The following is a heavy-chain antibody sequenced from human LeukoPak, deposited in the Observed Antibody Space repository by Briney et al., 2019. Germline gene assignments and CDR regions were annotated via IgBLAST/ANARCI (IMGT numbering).Heavy chain of an antibody. Sequence: SETLSLTCTVSGYSISSGYYWGWIRQPPGQGLEWIGSIYHSGSTYYNPSLKSRVTISVDTSKNQFSLKLSSVTAADTAVYYCARDSYYYGSGDYYMDVWSKGTTVTISS. CDR1: GYSISSGYY. V-gene: IGHV4-38-2*02. D-gene: IGHD3-10*01. CDR2: IYHSGST. J-gene: IGHJ6*03. CDR3: ARDSYYYGSGDYYMDV.